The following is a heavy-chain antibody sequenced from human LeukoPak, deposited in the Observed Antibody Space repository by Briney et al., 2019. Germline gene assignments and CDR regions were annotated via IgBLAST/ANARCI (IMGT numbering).Heavy chain of an antibody. Sequence: SVKVSCKASGGTFSSYAISWVRQAPGQGLEWMGGIIPIFGTANYAQKFQGRVTITADDSTSTAYMELSSLRSEDTAVYYCAREILYGSGSYNLWGQGTLVTVSS. V-gene: IGHV1-69*13. D-gene: IGHD3-10*01. CDR3: AREILYGSGSYNL. J-gene: IGHJ4*02. CDR2: IIPIFGTA. CDR1: GGTFSSYA.